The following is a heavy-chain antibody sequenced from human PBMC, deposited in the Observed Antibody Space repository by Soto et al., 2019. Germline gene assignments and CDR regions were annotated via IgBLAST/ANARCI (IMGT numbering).Heavy chain of an antibody. CDR1: GFTFSSYG. J-gene: IGHJ4*02. V-gene: IGHV3-33*01. Sequence: GGSLRLSCAASGFTFSSYGMHWVRQAPGKGLEWVAVIWYDGSNKYYADSVKGRFTISRDNSKNTLYLQMNSLRAEDTAVYYCARDLTTRRVLVPAATGFDYWGQGTLVTVSS. CDR3: ARDLTTRRVLVPAATGFDY. D-gene: IGHD2-2*01. CDR2: IWYDGSNK.